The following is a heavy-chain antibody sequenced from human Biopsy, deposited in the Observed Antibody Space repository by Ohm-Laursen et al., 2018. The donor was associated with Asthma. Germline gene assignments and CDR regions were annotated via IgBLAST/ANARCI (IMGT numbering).Heavy chain of an antibody. V-gene: IGHV3-9*01. D-gene: IGHD6-13*01. CDR3: VKDIRLQLWGFDS. Sequence: SLRLSCTASGFAVSRDYMFWVRQAPGKGLEWVSGVSWNSGSIDYADSVKGRFTISRDNAKNSLYLQMNSLRGADTALYYCVKDIRLQLWGFDSWGQGTLVTVSS. CDR2: VSWNSGSI. J-gene: IGHJ4*02. CDR1: GFAVSRDY.